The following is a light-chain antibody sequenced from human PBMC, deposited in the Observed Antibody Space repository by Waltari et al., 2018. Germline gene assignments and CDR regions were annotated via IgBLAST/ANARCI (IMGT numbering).Light chain of an antibody. Sequence: EVVMTQSPLSLPVTLGQPASISCRSSHSLVYSDGNTYLNWFQQGPGQSPRRLIESVSNRDSGVPDRFSGSGSGTDFTLKSSRVEAEDVGVYYCMQGTHWLALTFGGGTKVEIK. CDR3: MQGTHWLALT. CDR1: HSLVYSDGNTY. CDR2: SVS. J-gene: IGKJ4*01. V-gene: IGKV2-30*01.